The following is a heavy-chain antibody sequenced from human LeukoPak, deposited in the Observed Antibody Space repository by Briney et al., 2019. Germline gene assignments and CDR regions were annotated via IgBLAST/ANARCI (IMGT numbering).Heavy chain of an antibody. V-gene: IGHV3-21*01. CDR3: ARLCSSTSCYDNYMDV. J-gene: IGHJ6*03. Sequence: GGSLRLSCAASGFTFSSYSMNWVRQAPGKGLEWVSSISSSSSYIYYADSVKGRFTISRDNAKNSLYLQMNSLRAEDTAVYYCARLCSSTSCYDNYMDVWGKGTTVTVSS. D-gene: IGHD2-2*01. CDR1: GFTFSSYS. CDR2: ISSSSSYI.